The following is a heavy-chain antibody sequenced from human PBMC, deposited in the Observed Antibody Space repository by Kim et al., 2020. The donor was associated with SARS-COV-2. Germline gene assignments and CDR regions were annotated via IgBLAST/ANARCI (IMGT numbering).Heavy chain of an antibody. CDR1: GGSFSGYY. CDR3: ARSLYHARNNSWVRFDP. Sequence: SETLSLTCAVYGGSFSGYYWSWIRRPPGGGLEWIGEIYHSGTAKYNPSLKSRVTISADTSKNQVSLKLSSVTAADTAVYFCARSLYHARNNSWVRFDPWGQGTLVTVSS. CDR2: IYHSGTA. V-gene: IGHV4-34*01. D-gene: IGHD6-13*01. J-gene: IGHJ5*02.